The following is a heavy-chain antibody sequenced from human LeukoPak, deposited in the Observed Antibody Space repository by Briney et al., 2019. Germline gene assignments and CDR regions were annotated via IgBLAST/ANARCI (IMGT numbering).Heavy chain of an antibody. V-gene: IGHV3-21*04. CDR1: GFTFSSYT. J-gene: IGHJ6*02. Sequence: PGGSLRLSCAASGFTFSSYTMNWVRQAPGRGLEWVSSISGRSSSIYYADSVKGRFTISRDNSKNTLYLQMNSLRAEDTAVYYCARGSLLWFGELTYGMDVWGQGTTVTVSS. CDR3: ARGSLLWFGELTYGMDV. CDR2: ISGRSSSI. D-gene: IGHD3-10*01.